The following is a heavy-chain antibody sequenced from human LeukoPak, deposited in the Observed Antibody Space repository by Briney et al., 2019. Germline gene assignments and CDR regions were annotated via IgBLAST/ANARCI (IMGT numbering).Heavy chain of an antibody. D-gene: IGHD3-10*01. Sequence: AGGSLRLSCAASGFTFSSYVMSWVRQAPGKGLEWVSAISGSGGSTYFPDSVKGRFTISRDNSKNTLHLQMNSLRAEDTALYYCAKGPSGSYYGFDMWGQGTMVTASS. J-gene: IGHJ3*02. V-gene: IGHV3-23*01. CDR1: GFTFSSYV. CDR2: ISGSGGST. CDR3: AKGPSGSYYGFDM.